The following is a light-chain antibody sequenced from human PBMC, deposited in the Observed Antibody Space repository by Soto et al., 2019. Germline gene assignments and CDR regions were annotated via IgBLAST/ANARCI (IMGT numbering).Light chain of an antibody. Sequence: QSALTQPASVSGSPGQSITISCTGTSSDVGSYNLVSWYQQHPGKAPKLMIYEGNKRPSGVSDRFSGSKSANTASLTISGLQTEDEADYCCCSYAGTNTVVFGTGTQLTVL. J-gene: IGLJ1*01. CDR2: EGN. CDR3: CSYAGTNTVV. CDR1: SSDVGSYNL. V-gene: IGLV2-23*01.